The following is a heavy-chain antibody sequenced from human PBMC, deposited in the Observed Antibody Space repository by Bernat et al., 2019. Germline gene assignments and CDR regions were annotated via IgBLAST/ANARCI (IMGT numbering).Heavy chain of an antibody. CDR2: IYYSGST. CDR3: ARDPSTFAGYFDY. Sequence: QVQLQESGPGLVKPSETLSLTCTVPGGSSNNYFWSWIRQPPGKGLEWIGYIYYSGSTNYNPSLKSRVTISVDTSKNQFSLKLSSVTAADTAVDYCARDPSTFAGYFDYWGQGTLVTVSS. J-gene: IGHJ4*02. D-gene: IGHD1-1*01. CDR1: GGSSNNYF. V-gene: IGHV4-59*01.